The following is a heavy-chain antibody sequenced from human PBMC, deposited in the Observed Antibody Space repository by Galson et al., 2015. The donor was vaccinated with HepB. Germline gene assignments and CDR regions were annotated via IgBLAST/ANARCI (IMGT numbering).Heavy chain of an antibody. Sequence: SVKVSCKASGGTFSSYAISWVRQAPGQGLEWMGGIIPIFGTANYAQKFQGRVTITADESTSTAYMELSSLRSEDTAVYYCAEGRGVATLYGMDVWGQGTTVTVSS. J-gene: IGHJ6*02. CDR1: GGTFSSYA. V-gene: IGHV1-69*13. D-gene: IGHD2-15*01. CDR2: IIPIFGTA. CDR3: AEGRGVATLYGMDV.